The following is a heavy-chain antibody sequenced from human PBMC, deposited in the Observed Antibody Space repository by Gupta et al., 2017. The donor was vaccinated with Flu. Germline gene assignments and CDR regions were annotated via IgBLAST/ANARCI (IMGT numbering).Heavy chain of an antibody. D-gene: IGHD2-2*01. J-gene: IGHJ4*02. CDR3: AKDIESLGYQQGFDY. CDR2: ISWNSGSI. Sequence: APGKGLEWVSGISWNSGSIGYADSVKGRFTISRDNAKNSLYLQMNSLRAEDTALYYCAKDIESLGYQQGFDYWGQGTLVTVSS. V-gene: IGHV3-9*01.